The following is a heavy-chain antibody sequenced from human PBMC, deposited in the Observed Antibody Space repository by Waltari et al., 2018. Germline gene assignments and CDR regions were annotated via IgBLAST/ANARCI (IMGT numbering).Heavy chain of an antibody. D-gene: IGHD6-19*01. Sequence: EVQLVESGGGLVQPGRSLRLSCTGSGFNFGDYAMTWVRQAPGKGLEWVGFIRSKPYGETTEYAASVKGRFSISRDESKSIADLQMTTLKSEDTAIYYCARSNGYSIGWTIDYWGQGTLVTVSS. CDR1: GFNFGDYA. J-gene: IGHJ4*02. CDR3: ARSNGYSIGWTIDY. CDR2: IRSKPYGETT. V-gene: IGHV3-49*04.